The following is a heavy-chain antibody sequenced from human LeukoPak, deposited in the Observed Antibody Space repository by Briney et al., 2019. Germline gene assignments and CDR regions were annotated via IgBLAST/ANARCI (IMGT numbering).Heavy chain of an antibody. Sequence: QPGRSLRLSCAASGFTFSNYGMHWVRQAPGKGLEWVAIIWYDGSKTYHADSVKGRFTISRDNSKNTLYLQMNSLRAEDTAVYYCAKDHYGDSFDYWGQGTLVTVSS. D-gene: IGHD4-17*01. J-gene: IGHJ4*02. CDR2: IWYDGSKT. CDR3: AKDHYGDSFDY. CDR1: GFTFSNYG. V-gene: IGHV3-33*06.